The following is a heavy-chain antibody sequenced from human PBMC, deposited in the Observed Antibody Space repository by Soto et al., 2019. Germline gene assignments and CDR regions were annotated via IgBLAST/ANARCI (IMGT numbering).Heavy chain of an antibody. CDR2: ISYDGSNK. CDR1: GFTFSSYA. J-gene: IGHJ6*02. Sequence: AGGSLRLSCAASGFTFSSYAMHWVRQAPGKGLEWVAVISYDGSNKYYADSVKGRFTISRDNSKNTLYLQMNSLRAEDTAVYYCARDQAAAGPAYYGMDVWGQGTTVTVSS. D-gene: IGHD6-13*01. CDR3: ARDQAAAGPAYYGMDV. V-gene: IGHV3-30-3*01.